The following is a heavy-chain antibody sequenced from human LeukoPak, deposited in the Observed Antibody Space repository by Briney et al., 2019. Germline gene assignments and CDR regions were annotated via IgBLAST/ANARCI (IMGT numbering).Heavy chain of an antibody. V-gene: IGHV4-39*07. CDR2: IFYSGST. J-gene: IGHJ4*02. CDR1: GGSISTSNYY. Sequence: PSETLSLTCTVSGGSISTSNYYWGWIRQPPGKGLEWIGNIFYSGSTYYSPSLKSPVTISLDTSRNQFSLKLSSVTAADTAVYYCARDLGAPADYWGQGTLVTVSS. CDR3: ARDLGAPADY. D-gene: IGHD2-2*01.